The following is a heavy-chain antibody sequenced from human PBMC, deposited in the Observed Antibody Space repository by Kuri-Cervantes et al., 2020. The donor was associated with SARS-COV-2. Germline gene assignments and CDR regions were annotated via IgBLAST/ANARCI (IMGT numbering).Heavy chain of an antibody. D-gene: IGHD3-22*01. CDR1: GYTFTSYG. Sequence: ASVKVSCKASGYTFTSYGISWVRQAPGQGLEWMGWISAYNGNTNFAQKFQDRVTLTTDTSTSTVYMELRSLRYDDTAVYYCALGYWGSGYPRYYYYMDVWGKGTTVTVSS. CDR2: ISAYNGNT. J-gene: IGHJ6*03. V-gene: IGHV1-18*01. CDR3: ALGYWGSGYPRYYYYMDV.